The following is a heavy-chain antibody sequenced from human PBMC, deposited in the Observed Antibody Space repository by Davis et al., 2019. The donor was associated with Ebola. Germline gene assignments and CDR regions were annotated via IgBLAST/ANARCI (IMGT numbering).Heavy chain of an antibody. CDR2: IYYSGST. D-gene: IGHD3-22*01. V-gene: IGHV4-59*08. J-gene: IGHJ4*02. CDR1: GGSISSYY. CDR3: ARRNSYYYDSSGYYTTYYFDY. Sequence: SETLSLTCTVSGGSISSYYWSWIRQPPGKGLEWIGYIYYSGSTNYNPSLKSRVTISVDTSKNQFSLKLSSVTAADTAVYYCARRNSYYYDSSGYYTTYYFDYWGQGTLVTVSS.